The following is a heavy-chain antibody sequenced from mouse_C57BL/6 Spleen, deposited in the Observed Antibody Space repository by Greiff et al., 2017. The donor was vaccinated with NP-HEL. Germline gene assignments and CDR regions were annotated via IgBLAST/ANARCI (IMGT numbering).Heavy chain of an antibody. CDR3: VRDRRGYYGSLRGNAMDY. Sequence: EVKLQESGGGLVQPKGSLKLSCAASGFTFNTYAMHWVRQAPGKGLEWVARIRSKSSNYATYYADSVKDRFTISRDDSQSMLYLQMNNLKTEDADMYYYVRDRRGYYGSLRGNAMDYWGQGTSVTVSS. D-gene: IGHD1-1*01. CDR1: GFTFNTYA. CDR2: IRSKSSNYAT. J-gene: IGHJ4*01. V-gene: IGHV10-3*01.